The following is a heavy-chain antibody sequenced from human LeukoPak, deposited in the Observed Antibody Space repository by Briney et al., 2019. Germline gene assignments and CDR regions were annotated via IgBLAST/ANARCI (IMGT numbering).Heavy chain of an antibody. Sequence: GGSLRLSCVVSGFTFSNYWMSWVRQAPGKGLEWVANIKPDGSDKYYVDSVKGRFTVSRDNAKNSLYLQMNSLRAEDTAVYYCAKGGDHWGQGTLVTVSS. CDR1: GFTFSNYW. CDR2: IKPDGSDK. V-gene: IGHV3-7*01. CDR3: AKGGDH. J-gene: IGHJ4*02. D-gene: IGHD3-16*01.